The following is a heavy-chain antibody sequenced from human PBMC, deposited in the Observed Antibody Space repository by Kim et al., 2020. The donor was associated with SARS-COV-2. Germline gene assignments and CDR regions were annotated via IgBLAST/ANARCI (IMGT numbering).Heavy chain of an antibody. J-gene: IGHJ4*02. CDR2: INHSGST. CDR1: GGSFSGYY. D-gene: IGHD3-9*01. CDR3: ARGPPPSYYDILTGYYIRYYYFDY. V-gene: IGHV4-34*01. Sequence: SETLSLTCAVYGGSFSGYYWSWIRQPPGKGLEWIGEINHSGSTNYNPSLKSRVTISVDTSKNQFSLKLSSVTAADTAVYYCARGPPPSYYDILTGYYIRYYYFDYWGQGTLVTVSS.